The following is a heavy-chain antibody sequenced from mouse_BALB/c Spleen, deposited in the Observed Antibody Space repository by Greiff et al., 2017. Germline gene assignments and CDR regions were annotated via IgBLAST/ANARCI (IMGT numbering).Heavy chain of an antibody. Sequence: EVQGVESGGDLVKPGGSLKLSCAASGFTFSSYGMSWVRQTPDKRLEWVATISSGGSYTYYPDSVKGRFTISRDNAKNTLYLQMSSLKSEDTAMYYCARDPDYRGAMDYWGQGTSVTVSS. J-gene: IGHJ4*01. CDR2: ISSGGSYT. V-gene: IGHV5-6*01. CDR1: GFTFSSYG. CDR3: ARDPDYRGAMDY. D-gene: IGHD2-14*01.